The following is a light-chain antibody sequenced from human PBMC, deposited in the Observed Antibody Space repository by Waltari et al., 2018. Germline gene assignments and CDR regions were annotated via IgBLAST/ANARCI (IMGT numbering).Light chain of an antibody. J-gene: IGKJ4*01. CDR3: QQSYTTPLT. CDR2: GAS. V-gene: IGKV1-39*01. Sequence: DIQMTQSPSSLSASVGDRVTITCRASQSISSYLNWYQHKRGKAPKLLIYGASSLQSRVPSRFSGSGSGTDFTLTISTLQPEDFATYYCQQSYTTPLTFGGGTRVEIK. CDR1: QSISSY.